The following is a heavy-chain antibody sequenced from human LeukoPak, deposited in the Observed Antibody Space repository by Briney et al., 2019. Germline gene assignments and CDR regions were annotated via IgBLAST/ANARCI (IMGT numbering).Heavy chain of an antibody. J-gene: IGHJ6*03. CDR3: AREAWYNSRWSETENYYYYYYMDV. CDR2: ISSSGTII. Sequence: PGGSLRLSCAASGFTFSYYYMSWIRQAPGKGLEWVSYISSSGTIIKFADSVKGRFTISRDNAKNSMYQQMNSLRAEDTAVYYCAREAWYNSRWSETENYYYYYYMDVWGKGTLVTVSS. V-gene: IGHV3-11*01. CDR1: GFTFSYYY. D-gene: IGHD6-13*01.